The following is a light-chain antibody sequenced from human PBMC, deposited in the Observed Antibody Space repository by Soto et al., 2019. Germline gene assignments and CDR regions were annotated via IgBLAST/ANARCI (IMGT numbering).Light chain of an antibody. Sequence: IVMTQSPTILSVSPGERATLSCRASQSVSSNLAWYQQKPGQAPRLLIYGASTRATGIPARFSGSGSGTEFSLTISNLQPDDCATYYCQQYENYWTFGQGTKVDIK. CDR2: GAS. J-gene: IGKJ1*01. CDR3: QQYENYWT. V-gene: IGKV3-15*01. CDR1: QSVSSN.